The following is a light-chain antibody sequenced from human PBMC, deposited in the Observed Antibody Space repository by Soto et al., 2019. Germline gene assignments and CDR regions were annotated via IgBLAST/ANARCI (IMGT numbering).Light chain of an antibody. V-gene: IGKV3-15*01. Sequence: EIVMTQSPATLSVSPGERATLSCRASQSVSSNLAWYQQKPGQAPRLLIYGASTRATGIPARFSGSESGTEFTLTISSLQSEDFGVYYCQQYNNWPPYTFGQGTMLEIK. CDR3: QQYNNWPPYT. J-gene: IGKJ2*01. CDR1: QSVSSN. CDR2: GAS.